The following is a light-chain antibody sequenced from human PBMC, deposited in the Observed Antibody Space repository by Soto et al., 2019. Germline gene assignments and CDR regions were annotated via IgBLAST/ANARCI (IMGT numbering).Light chain of an antibody. CDR2: GAS. Sequence: ETVMTQSPATLSVSPGETATLSCRASQNINSNLAWYQQKPGQAPRLLIYGASTRTTGIPDRFSGGGSGTEFTCTICSLQSQAFAAYSCQQYNNWPRGTFGQGTKLEIK. CDR3: QQYNNWPRGT. J-gene: IGKJ2*02. CDR1: QNINSN. V-gene: IGKV3-15*01.